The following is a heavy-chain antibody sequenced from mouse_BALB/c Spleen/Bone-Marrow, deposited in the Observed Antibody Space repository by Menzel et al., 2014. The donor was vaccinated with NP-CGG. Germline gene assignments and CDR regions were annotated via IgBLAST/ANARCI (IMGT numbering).Heavy chain of an antibody. Sequence: EVQLQQSGTVLARPGASVKMSCKASGYTFTSYCVHWVKQRPGQGLEWIGAIYPGNSDTSYNQKFKGKAKLTAVTSTSTAYMELSSLTNEDSAVYYCTGYVRRYYYAMDYWGQGTSVTVSS. CDR2: IYPGNSDT. V-gene: IGHV1-5*01. D-gene: IGHD2-14*01. J-gene: IGHJ4*01. CDR3: TGYVRRYYYAMDY. CDR1: GYTFTSYC.